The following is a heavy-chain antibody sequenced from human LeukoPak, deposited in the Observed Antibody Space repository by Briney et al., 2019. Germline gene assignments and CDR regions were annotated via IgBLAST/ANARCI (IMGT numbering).Heavy chain of an antibody. V-gene: IGHV4-39*07. Sequence: PSETPSLTCTVSGGSISSSSYYWGWIRQPPGKGLEWIGSIYYSGSTYYNPSLKSRATISVDTSKNQFSLKLSSVTAADTAVYYCASWLSYDFWSGYGSWFDPWGQGTLVTVSS. CDR1: GGSISSSSYY. J-gene: IGHJ5*02. CDR2: IYYSGST. D-gene: IGHD3-3*01. CDR3: ASWLSYDFWSGYGSWFDP.